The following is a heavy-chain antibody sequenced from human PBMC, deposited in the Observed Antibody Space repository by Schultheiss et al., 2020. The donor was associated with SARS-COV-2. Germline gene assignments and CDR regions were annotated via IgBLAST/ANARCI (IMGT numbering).Heavy chain of an antibody. CDR3: ARDRPFGDGDYGGYYYSYMDV. V-gene: IGHV1-18*01. CDR2: ISAYNGNR. J-gene: IGHJ6*03. CDR1: GYTFTSYG. Sequence: ASVKVSCKASGYTFTSYGISWVRQAPGQGLEWMGWISAYNGNRNYVQKLQGRLTMTTDTSTNTAYMDLRGLSSDDTAVYYCARDRPFGDGDYGGYYYSYMDVWGQGTTVTVSS. D-gene: IGHD4-17*01.